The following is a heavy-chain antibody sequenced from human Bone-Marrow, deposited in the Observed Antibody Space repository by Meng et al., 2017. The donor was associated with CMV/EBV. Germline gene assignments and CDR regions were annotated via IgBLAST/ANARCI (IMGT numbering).Heavy chain of an antibody. CDR3: ARVRDFWSGRYYFHY. CDR1: GGSISTYY. Sequence: SETLSLTCIVSGGSISTYYWSWIRQPPGKRLEWFGYISYSGSTNYNPSLKSRVTMSVDTSKNHFSLKLSSVTAADTAVYYCARVRDFWSGRYYFHYWGQGTLVTVSS. D-gene: IGHD3-3*01. J-gene: IGHJ4*02. V-gene: IGHV4-59*01. CDR2: ISYSGST.